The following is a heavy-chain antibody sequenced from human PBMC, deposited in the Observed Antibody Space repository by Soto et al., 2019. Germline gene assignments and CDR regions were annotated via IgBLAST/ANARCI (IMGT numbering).Heavy chain of an antibody. CDR1: DGSVSSGRYY. Sequence: QVQLQESGPGLVKPSDTLSLTCTVSDGSVSSGRYYWTWIRQPPGKGLEWIGYMYNSESTNYNPSLRNRLTISIDTSKNQFSLELSSVTAADTAVYYCVKHYHRYFDLWGRGTLVTVSS. D-gene: IGHD3-9*01. J-gene: IGHJ2*01. V-gene: IGHV4-61*01. CDR3: VKHYHRYFDL. CDR2: MYNSEST.